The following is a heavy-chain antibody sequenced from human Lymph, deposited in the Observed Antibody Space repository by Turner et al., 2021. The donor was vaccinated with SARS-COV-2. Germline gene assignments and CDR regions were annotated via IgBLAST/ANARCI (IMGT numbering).Heavy chain of an antibody. CDR1: GGTFSSYA. V-gene: IGHV1-69*10. Sequence: HVQLVQCGAAVKKPGCSVKVSCKASGGTFSSYAISWVRQAPGQGLEWMAGIIRMRDIASYAQKVQGRVTITADKSTSTAYMEMSSLRSEDTAVYYCARDVTGPLGDWGQGTLVTVSS. CDR2: IIRMRDIA. J-gene: IGHJ4*02. D-gene: IGHD1-20*01. CDR3: ARDVTGPLGD.